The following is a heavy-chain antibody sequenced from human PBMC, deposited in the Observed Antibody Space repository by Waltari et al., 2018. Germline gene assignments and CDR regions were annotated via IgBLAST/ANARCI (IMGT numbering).Heavy chain of an antibody. CDR2: INPSGGST. Sequence: QVQLVQSGAEVKKPGASVKVSCKASGYTFTSYYMHWVRQAPGQGREWMGIINPSGGSTSYAQKCQGRVTMTRDTSTSTVYRELSSLRSEDTAVYYCARGRIVGATFDYWGQGTLVTVSS. D-gene: IGHD1-26*01. CDR1: GYTFTSYY. CDR3: ARGRIVGATFDY. V-gene: IGHV1-46*01. J-gene: IGHJ4*02.